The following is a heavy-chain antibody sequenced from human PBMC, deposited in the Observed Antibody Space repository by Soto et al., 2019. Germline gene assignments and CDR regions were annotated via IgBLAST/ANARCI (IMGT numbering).Heavy chain of an antibody. D-gene: IGHD1-7*01. V-gene: IGHV4-39*01. CDR2: VYYSGIT. CDR1: GGSIIRSDTYY. J-gene: IGHJ5*02. Sequence: LSXTCTVSGGSIIRSDTYYWGWIRQPPGKGLEWIGSVYYSGITYYNPSLGSRVTMSVDTSSNQFSLKLNSLTAADTAVYYCARGLTGTMMRLNCFDHWGQGTLVTVSS. CDR3: ARGLTGTMMRLNCFDH.